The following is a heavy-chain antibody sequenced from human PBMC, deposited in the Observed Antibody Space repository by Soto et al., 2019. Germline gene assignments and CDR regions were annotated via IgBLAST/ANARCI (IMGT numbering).Heavy chain of an antibody. CDR1: GYTFTSYY. CDR3: AKLGYCSSTSCQS. Sequence: SVKVSCKASGYTFTSYYMHWVRQAPGQGLEWMGRIIPILGIANYAQKFQGRVTITADKSTSTAYMELSSLRSEDTAVYYCAKLGYCSSTSCQSWGQGTLVTVSS. D-gene: IGHD2-2*01. V-gene: IGHV1-69*02. CDR2: IIPILGIA. J-gene: IGHJ4*02.